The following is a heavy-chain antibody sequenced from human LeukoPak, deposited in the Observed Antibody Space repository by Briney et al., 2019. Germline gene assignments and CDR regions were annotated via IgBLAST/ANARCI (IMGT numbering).Heavy chain of an antibody. CDR1: GFTFINYA. J-gene: IGHJ4*02. Sequence: GGSLRLSCAASGFTFINYAMSWVRQAPGKGLEWVSTISDSGGSTYYADSVKGRFTISRDNSKNTLYLQMNSLRAEDTAVYYCAAISRRTGFDYWGQGTLVTVSS. D-gene: IGHD3/OR15-3a*01. V-gene: IGHV3-23*01. CDR3: AAISRRTGFDY. CDR2: ISDSGGST.